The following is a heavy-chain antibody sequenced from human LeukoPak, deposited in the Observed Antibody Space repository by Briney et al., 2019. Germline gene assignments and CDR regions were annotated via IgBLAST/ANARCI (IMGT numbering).Heavy chain of an antibody. CDR3: ARGDVVVPAAFLHAFDI. D-gene: IGHD2-2*01. J-gene: IGHJ3*02. Sequence: GASVKVSCKASAYTFTGYYMHWVRQAPGQGLEWMGWINPNSGGTNYAQKFQGWVTMTRDTSISTAYMELSSLRSEDTAVYYCARGDVVVPAAFLHAFDIWGQGTMATVSS. V-gene: IGHV1-2*04. CDR2: INPNSGGT. CDR1: AYTFTGYY.